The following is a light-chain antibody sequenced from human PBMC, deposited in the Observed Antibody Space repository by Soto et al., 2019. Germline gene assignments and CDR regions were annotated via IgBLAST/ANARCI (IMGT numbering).Light chain of an antibody. J-gene: IGLJ1*01. CDR1: SSDVGGYDY. Sequence: QSALTQPASVSGSPGQSITISCTRTSSDVGGYDYVSWYQLHPGKAPKLMVFEVSNRPSGVSYRFSGSKSGNTASLTISGLQAEDEADYFCSSYSISTAYLFGTGTKVTGL. CDR2: EVS. CDR3: SSYSISTAYL. V-gene: IGLV2-14*01.